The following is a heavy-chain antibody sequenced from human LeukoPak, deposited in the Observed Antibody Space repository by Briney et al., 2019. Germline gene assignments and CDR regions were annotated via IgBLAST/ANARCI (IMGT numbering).Heavy chain of an antibody. V-gene: IGHV4-38-2*02. Sequence: SETLSLTCIVSAYSISSGYYWGWIRQPPGKGLEWIGRISGSGTITYNPALQSRLSISIDTSKNQFSLKLMSVTAADTAVYYCARDSGTTGEVKFDPWGQGTLVTVSS. D-gene: IGHD3-10*01. J-gene: IGHJ5*02. CDR2: ISGSGTI. CDR3: ARDSGTTGEVKFDP. CDR1: AYSISSGYY.